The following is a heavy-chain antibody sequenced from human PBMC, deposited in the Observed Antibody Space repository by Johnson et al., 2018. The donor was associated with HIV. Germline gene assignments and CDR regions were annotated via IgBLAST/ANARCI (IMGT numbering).Heavy chain of an antibody. J-gene: IGHJ3*02. CDR1: GFTFSSYA. CDR3: ARGLRSGIVVVYDAFDI. Sequence: QEKLVESGGGVVQPGRSLRLSCAASGFTFSSYAIHWVRQAPGKGLEWVAVISYDGSNKYYADSVKGRFTISRDNSKNTLFLQMNSLRAEDTAVYYCARGLRSGIVVVYDAFDIWGQGTMVTVSS. D-gene: IGHD3-22*01. V-gene: IGHV3-30*04. CDR2: ISYDGSNK.